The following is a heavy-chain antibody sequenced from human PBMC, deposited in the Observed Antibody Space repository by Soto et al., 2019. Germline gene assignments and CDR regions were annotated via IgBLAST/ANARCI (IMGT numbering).Heavy chain of an antibody. V-gene: IGHV4-59*01. J-gene: IGHJ5*02. Sequence: SETLSLTCTVSGGSLSSYYWTWIRPPPGKGLEWIGYVYFSGNTNYNPSLKSRVTISIDTSKNQFSLRLASVTAADTAFYYCGSVRPSGYVLSWGQGTLVTVSS. D-gene: IGHD6-25*01. CDR3: GSVRPSGYVLS. CDR1: GGSLSSYY. CDR2: VYFSGNT.